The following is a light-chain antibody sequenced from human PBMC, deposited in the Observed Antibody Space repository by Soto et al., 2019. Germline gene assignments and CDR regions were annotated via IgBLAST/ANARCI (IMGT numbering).Light chain of an antibody. CDR1: QSVSSY. V-gene: IGKV3-11*01. J-gene: IGKJ5*01. CDR3: QQRSNWPRG. CDR2: DAS. Sequence: DIVLTQSPATLSLSPGERATLSCRASQSVSSYLAWYQQKPGQAPRLLIYDASNRATGIPARFSGSGSGTDFTLTSSSLEPEDFAVYYRQQRSNWPRGFGQGTRLEIK.